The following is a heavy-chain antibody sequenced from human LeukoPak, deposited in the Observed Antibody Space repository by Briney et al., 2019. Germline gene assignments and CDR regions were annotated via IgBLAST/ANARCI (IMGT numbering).Heavy chain of an antibody. D-gene: IGHD3-10*01. CDR3: ARDASPQIWFGEFPFDYYYGMDV. V-gene: IGHV3-11*01. Sequence: GGSLRLSCAASGFTFSDYYMSWIRQAPGKGLEWVSYISSSGSTIYYADSVKGRFTISRDNAKNSLYLQMNSLRAEDTAVYYCARDASPQIWFGEFPFDYYYGMDVWGQGTTVTVSS. J-gene: IGHJ6*02. CDR1: GFTFSDYY. CDR2: ISSSGSTI.